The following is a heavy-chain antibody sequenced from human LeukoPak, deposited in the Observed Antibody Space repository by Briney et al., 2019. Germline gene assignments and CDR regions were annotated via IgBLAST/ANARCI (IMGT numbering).Heavy chain of an antibody. D-gene: IGHD3-10*01. CDR1: GFTVSTYA. CDR2: ISGSGGST. CDR3: AKDMVRGVIINYFDY. J-gene: IGHJ4*02. Sequence: PGGSLRLSCAASGFTVSTYAMSWVRQAPGKGLEWVSAISGSGGSTYYADSVKGRFTISRDNSKNTLYLQMNSLRAEDTAVYYCAKDMVRGVIINYFDYWGQGTLVTVSS. V-gene: IGHV3-23*01.